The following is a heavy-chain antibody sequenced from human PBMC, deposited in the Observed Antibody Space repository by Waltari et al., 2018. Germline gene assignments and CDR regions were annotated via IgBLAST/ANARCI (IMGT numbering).Heavy chain of an antibody. CDR3: ARDRAVPSNYFDY. Sequence: QVQLQESGPGLVKPSETLSLTCTVSGGSISSYYWSWIRQPPGKGLEWIGYIYYSGSTNYNPSLKSRVTISVDTSKNQFSLKLSSVTAADTAVYYCARDRAVPSNYFDYWGQGTLVTVSS. CDR2: IYYSGST. J-gene: IGHJ4*02. CDR1: GGSISSYY. D-gene: IGHD3-10*01. V-gene: IGHV4-59*01.